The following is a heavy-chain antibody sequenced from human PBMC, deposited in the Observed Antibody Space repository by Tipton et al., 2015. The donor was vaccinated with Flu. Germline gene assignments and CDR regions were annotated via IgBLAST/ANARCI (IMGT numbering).Heavy chain of an antibody. D-gene: IGHD4-17*01. CDR2: IYYSGST. J-gene: IGHJ4*02. Sequence: LRLSCTVSGGSISSYYWSWIRQPPGKGLEWIGYIYYSGSTNYNPSLKSRVTISVDTSKNQFSLKLSSVTAADTAVYYCARGKHDYGLDCWGQGTLVTVSS. CDR1: GGSISSYY. CDR3: ARGKHDYGLDC. V-gene: IGHV4-59*01.